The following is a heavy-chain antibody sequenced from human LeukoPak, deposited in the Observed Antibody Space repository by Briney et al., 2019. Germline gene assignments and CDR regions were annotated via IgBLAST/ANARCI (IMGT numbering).Heavy chain of an antibody. D-gene: IGHD4-17*01. Sequence: RPSETLSLTCTVSGGSISKFYWSWIRQPPGKGLEWIGYIYYSGSTNCNPSLKSRVTISVDTSKNQFSLKLSSVTAADTAVYYCARGLRYGPSDYWGQGTLVTVSS. CDR3: ARGLRYGPSDY. V-gene: IGHV4-59*12. CDR2: IYYSGST. CDR1: GGSISKFY. J-gene: IGHJ4*02.